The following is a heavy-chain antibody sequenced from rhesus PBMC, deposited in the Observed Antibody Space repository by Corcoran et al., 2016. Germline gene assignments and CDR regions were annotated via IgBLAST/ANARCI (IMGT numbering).Heavy chain of an antibody. J-gene: IGHJ4*01. Sequence: QVQLQESGPGLVKPSETLTLTCAVSGYSLSSNYWSWIRQPPGKRLEGIGHIYGSSGSTYYKPSLKRRVTISADTSKNQSSLNASSVTAADTAVYYCARRIGYNCSPWGQGVLVTVSS. CDR3: ARRIGYNCSP. V-gene: IGHV4-147*01. CDR2: IYGSSGST. CDR1: GYSLSSNY. D-gene: IGHD5-12*01.